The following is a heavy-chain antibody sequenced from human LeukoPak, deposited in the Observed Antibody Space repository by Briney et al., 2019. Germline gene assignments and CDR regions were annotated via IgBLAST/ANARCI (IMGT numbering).Heavy chain of an antibody. J-gene: IGHJ4*02. V-gene: IGHV3-33*01. CDR2: IWYDGSNK. D-gene: IGHD1-14*01. CDR1: GFTLTTYG. CDR3: AAGEPYVY. Sequence: GGSLRLSCAASGFTLTTYGMHWVRQAPGKGLEWVAIIWYDGSNKYYADSVKGRFTISRDNSKNTLYLQMNNLRADDTAVYYCAAGEPYVYWGQGTLVTVSS.